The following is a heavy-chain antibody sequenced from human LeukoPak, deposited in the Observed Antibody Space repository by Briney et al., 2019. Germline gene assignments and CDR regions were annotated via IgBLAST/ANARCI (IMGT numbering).Heavy chain of an antibody. Sequence: SETLSLTCTVSGGSISNNFWSWIRQPPGKGLEWIGYIYNSESTKYNPSLKSRVTISVDTSKNQFSLRLSSVTAADTAVYYCARDLTWIQFQDWGQGTLVTVAS. CDR3: ARDLTWIQFQD. J-gene: IGHJ1*01. CDR2: IYNSEST. CDR1: GGSISNNF. V-gene: IGHV4-59*01. D-gene: IGHD5-18*01.